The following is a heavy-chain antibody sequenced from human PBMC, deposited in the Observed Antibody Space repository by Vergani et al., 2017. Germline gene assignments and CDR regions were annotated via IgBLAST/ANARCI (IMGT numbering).Heavy chain of an antibody. CDR2: IIPIIRLA. CDR1: GDIFNNYT. V-gene: IGHV1-69*02. Sequence: QVHLEQSGTEVKKPGSSVKVSCKVSGDIFNNYTVTWVRQAPGQGLEWMGRIIPIIRLATSAQKFRDRVKITGDTSTNTVYMEMNNLRSEETAVYYCARVSPGDNSGWEPFDYWGQGTLVTVSS. D-gene: IGHD6-19*01. J-gene: IGHJ4*02. CDR3: ARVSPGDNSGWEPFDY.